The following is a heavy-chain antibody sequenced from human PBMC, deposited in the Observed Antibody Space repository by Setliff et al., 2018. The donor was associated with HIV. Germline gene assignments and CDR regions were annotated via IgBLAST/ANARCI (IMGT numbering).Heavy chain of an antibody. Sequence: WASVKVSCKASGSTFTSYAINWVRQAPGQGLEWMGGIIPTFSTSNYAQRFQGRVTITADESTSTAYMELRSLRSDDTAVYYCARVPRQLLKGAAAYFDYWGQGILVTVSS. CDR3: ARVPRQLLKGAAAYFDY. CDR1: GSTFTSYA. D-gene: IGHD5-18*01. CDR2: IIPTFSTS. V-gene: IGHV1-69*13. J-gene: IGHJ4*02.